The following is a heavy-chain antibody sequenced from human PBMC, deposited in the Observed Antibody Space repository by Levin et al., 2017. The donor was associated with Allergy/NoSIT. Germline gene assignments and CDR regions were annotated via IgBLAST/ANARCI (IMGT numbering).Heavy chain of an antibody. J-gene: IGHJ4*02. CDR2: IWYDGSNK. CDR1: GFTFSNYG. D-gene: IGHD6-13*01. V-gene: IGHV3-33*01. Sequence: GESLKISCAASGFTFSNYGMHWVRQAPGKGLEWVAVIWYDGSNKYYADSVKGRFTISRDNSKNTLYLQMNSLRAEDTAVYYCARDSFPSVSAAGNFDYWGQGTLVTVSS. CDR3: ARDSFPSVSAAGNFDY.